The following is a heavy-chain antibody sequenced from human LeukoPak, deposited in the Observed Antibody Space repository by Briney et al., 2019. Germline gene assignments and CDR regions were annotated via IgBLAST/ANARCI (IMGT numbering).Heavy chain of an antibody. D-gene: IGHD3-10*01. J-gene: IGHJ4*02. CDR3: ARDVRKQGLWS. Sequence: PGEPLRLSCAASGFTVSTNYLSWVRQAPGKGLEWVSIIYSGDRTDYADSLKGRFTISRDTSKNTLYLQMSSLRAEDTAVYYCARDVRKQGLWSWGQGTLVTVSS. CDR1: GFTVSTNY. V-gene: IGHV3-66*01. CDR2: IYSGDRT.